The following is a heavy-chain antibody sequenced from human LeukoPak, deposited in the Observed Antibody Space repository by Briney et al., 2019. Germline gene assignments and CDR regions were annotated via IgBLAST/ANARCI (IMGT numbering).Heavy chain of an antibody. CDR3: AGGLWYSSSWYRPGLMDV. CDR2: ISGSGGST. Sequence: GGSLRLSCAASGFTFSSYAMSWVRQAPGKGLEWVSAISGSGGSTYYADSVKGRFTISRDDSKNTLSLQMNSLRAEDTAVYYCAGGLWYSSSWYRPGLMDVWGKGTTVTISS. D-gene: IGHD6-13*01. CDR1: GFTFSSYA. V-gene: IGHV3-23*01. J-gene: IGHJ6*04.